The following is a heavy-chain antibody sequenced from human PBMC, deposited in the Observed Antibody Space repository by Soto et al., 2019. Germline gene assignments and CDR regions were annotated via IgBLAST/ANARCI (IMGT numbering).Heavy chain of an antibody. Sequence: GGSLRLSCAASGFTFSNYPMSWVRQAPGKGLEWVSAISGSGGVTYYADSVKGRFTISRDNSKNTLYLQMSSLRAEDTAVYYCVKRWSDYWGQGTLVTVSS. J-gene: IGHJ4*02. V-gene: IGHV3-23*01. D-gene: IGHD2-15*01. CDR1: GFTFSNYP. CDR2: ISGSGGVT. CDR3: VKRWSDY.